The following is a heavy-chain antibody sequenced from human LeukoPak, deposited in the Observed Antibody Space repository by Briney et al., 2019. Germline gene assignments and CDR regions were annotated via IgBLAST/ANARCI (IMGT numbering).Heavy chain of an antibody. CDR3: ARDNDYGFDY. CDR2: FDPEDGEA. J-gene: IGHJ4*02. Sequence: ASVKVSCKVSGYTLTKLSMHWVRQAPGKGLEWMGGFDPEDGEAIYAQKFQGRVTMTEDTSTDTAYMELSSLRSDDTALYYCARDNDYGFDYWGQGTLVTVSS. D-gene: IGHD3-16*01. CDR1: GYTLTKLS. V-gene: IGHV1-24*01.